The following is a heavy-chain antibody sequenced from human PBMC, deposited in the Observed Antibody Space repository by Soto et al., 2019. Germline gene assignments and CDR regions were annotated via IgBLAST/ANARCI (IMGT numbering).Heavy chain of an antibody. CDR3: ARVLRGIYYGSGSYEATYFDY. CDR1: GGSFSGHY. Sequence: SETLSLTCAVYGGSFSGHYWSWIRQPPGKGLEWIGEINDNGSTNYNPSLKSRVTISVDTSKNQFSLNLSSVTAADTAVYYCARVLRGIYYGSGSYEATYFDYWGQGTLVTVSS. D-gene: IGHD3-10*01. V-gene: IGHV4-34*01. CDR2: INDNGST. J-gene: IGHJ4*02.